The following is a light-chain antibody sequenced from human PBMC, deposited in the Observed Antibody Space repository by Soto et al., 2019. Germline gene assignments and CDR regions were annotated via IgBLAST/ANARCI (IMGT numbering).Light chain of an antibody. CDR1: QSLLHINGYNY. V-gene: IGKV2-28*01. CDR3: IQTLQTPLT. CDR2: LAS. J-gene: IGKJ4*01. Sequence: DIVVTQSPLSLPVTPGEPASISCRSSQSLLHINGYNYLDCYLQKPGQSPQPXIYLASNRASGVPDRFSGSGSGTDFTLKISRVEAEDFGVYYCIQTLQTPLTFGGGTKVDIK.